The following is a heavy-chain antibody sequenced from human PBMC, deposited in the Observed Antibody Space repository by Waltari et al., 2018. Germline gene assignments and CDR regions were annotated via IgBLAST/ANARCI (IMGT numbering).Heavy chain of an antibody. CDR2: INHSGST. D-gene: IGHD2-15*01. V-gene: IGHV4-34*01. J-gene: IGHJ4*02. Sequence: QVQLQQWGAGLLKPSETLSLTCAVYGGSFSGYYWSWIRQPPGKGTGWIGEINHSGSTNYNPSLKSRVTISVDTSKNQFSLKLSSVTAADTAVYYCARLEWGYCSGGSCYALRGKLDYWGQGTLVTVSS. CDR1: GGSFSGYY. CDR3: ARLEWGYCSGGSCYALRGKLDY.